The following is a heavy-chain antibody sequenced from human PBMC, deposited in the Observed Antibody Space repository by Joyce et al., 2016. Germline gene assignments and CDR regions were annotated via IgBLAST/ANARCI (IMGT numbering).Heavy chain of an antibody. CDR1: GFNFRTYV. CDR2: SSYDGSNE. CDR3: ARDTLGWLVDY. D-gene: IGHD6-19*01. J-gene: IGHJ4*02. Sequence: QVQLVESGGGVVQPEKSLRLSCTASGFNFRTYVMQWFRQAPGKGLEWVAVSSYDGSNEDYADSGGGRFTVSRDNSKNTLDLQMNSLRTSDTAVYFCARDTLGWLVDYWGQGTLVSVSS. V-gene: IGHV3-30-3*01.